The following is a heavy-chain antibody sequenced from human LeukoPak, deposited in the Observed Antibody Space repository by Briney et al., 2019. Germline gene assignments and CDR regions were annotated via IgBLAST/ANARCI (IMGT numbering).Heavy chain of an antibody. D-gene: IGHD2-2*01. CDR2: IYYSGST. CDR3: ARNVVVPAATWFDP. Sequence: PSETLSLTCTVSGGSINSYYWSWIRQPPGKGLEWIGYIYYSGSTNYNPSLKSRVTISVDTSKNQFSLKLSSVTAADTAVYYCARNVVVPAATWFDPWGQGTLVTVSS. CDR1: GGSINSYY. J-gene: IGHJ5*02. V-gene: IGHV4-59*01.